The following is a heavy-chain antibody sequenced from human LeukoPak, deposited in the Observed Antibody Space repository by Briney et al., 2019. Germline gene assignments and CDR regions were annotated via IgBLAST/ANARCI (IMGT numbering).Heavy chain of an antibody. D-gene: IGHD5-12*01. CDR2: IYYSGST. Sequence: SETLSLTCTASGGSISSYYWSWIRQPPGKGLEWLGYIYYSGSTNYNPSLKSRVTISVDPSKNQFSLKLSSVTAADTAVYYCARQVATPTKNWFDPWGQGTLVTVSS. CDR3: ARQVATPTKNWFDP. V-gene: IGHV4-59*08. J-gene: IGHJ5*02. CDR1: GGSISSYY.